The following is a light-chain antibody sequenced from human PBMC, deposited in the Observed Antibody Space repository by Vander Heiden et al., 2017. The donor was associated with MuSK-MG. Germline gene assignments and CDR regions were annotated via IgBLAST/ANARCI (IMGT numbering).Light chain of an antibody. J-gene: IGLJ3*02. Sequence: QSALTQPASVSGSPGQSITISCTGTSSDVGGYNYVSWYQQHPGKAPKLMSYDVSNRPSGVSNRFSGSKSGNTASLTISGLQAEEEADYYCSSYTSSSTLWVFGGGTKLTVL. CDR2: DVS. CDR3: SSYTSSSTLWV. V-gene: IGLV2-14*01. CDR1: SSDVGGYNY.